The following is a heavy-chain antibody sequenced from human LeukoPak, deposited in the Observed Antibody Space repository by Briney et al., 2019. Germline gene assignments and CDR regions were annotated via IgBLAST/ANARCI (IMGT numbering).Heavy chain of an antibody. CDR1: GGSISSGGYY. V-gene: IGHV4-31*03. D-gene: IGHD6-6*01. Sequence: SQTLSRTCTVSGGSISSGGYYWSWIRQHPGKGLEWIGYIYYSGSTYYNPSLKSRVTISVDTSKNQFSLKLSSVTAADTAVYYCANGGKQLVLSYWGQGTLVTVSS. CDR2: IYYSGST. CDR3: ANGGKQLVLSY. J-gene: IGHJ4*02.